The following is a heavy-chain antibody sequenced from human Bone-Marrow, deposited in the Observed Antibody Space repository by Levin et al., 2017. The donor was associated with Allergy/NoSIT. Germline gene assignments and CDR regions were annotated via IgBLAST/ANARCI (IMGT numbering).Heavy chain of an antibody. J-gene: IGHJ4*02. Sequence: PGESLKISCKASGYSFSTYWIGWVRQKPEKGLELMGIIHPGDSDIRYSPSFEGQVTISADKSLNTAYLQWSSLKPSDTAIYYCARHEGYCSGGSCYPDFWAQGTLVTVS. CDR2: IHPGDSDI. D-gene: IGHD2-15*01. CDR1: GYSFSTYW. CDR3: ARHEGYCSGGSCYPDF. V-gene: IGHV5-51*01.